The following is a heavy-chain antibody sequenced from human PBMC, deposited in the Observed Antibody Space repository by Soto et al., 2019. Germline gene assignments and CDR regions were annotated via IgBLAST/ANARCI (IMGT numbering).Heavy chain of an antibody. CDR3: ARYPASYSSSWSLPYYYYYYGMDV. CDR2: IYYSGST. Sequence: SETLSLTCAVSGGSISSGGYSWSWIRQPPGKGLEWIGYIYYSGSTYYNPSLKSRVTISVDTSKNQFSLKLSSVTAADTAVYYCARYPASYSSSWSLPYYYYYYGMDVWGQGTTVTVSS. D-gene: IGHD6-13*01. J-gene: IGHJ6*02. V-gene: IGHV4-30-4*07. CDR1: GGSISSGGYS.